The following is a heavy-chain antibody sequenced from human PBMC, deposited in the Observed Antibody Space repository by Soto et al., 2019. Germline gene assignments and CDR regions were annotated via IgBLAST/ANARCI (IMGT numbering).Heavy chain of an antibody. CDR3: ARAVTTVRGVGTKVVWFDP. Sequence: QVQLVQSGAEVKKPGASVKVSCKASGFTFTSYYMHWVRQAPGQGLEWMGIINPSDGSASYAQKLQGRVTMTRDTSTSTVYMELSSLRSDDTAVYYCARAVTTVRGVGTKVVWFDPWGQGTLVTVSS. CDR1: GFTFTSYY. J-gene: IGHJ5*02. D-gene: IGHD3-10*01. CDR2: INPSDGSA. V-gene: IGHV1-46*01.